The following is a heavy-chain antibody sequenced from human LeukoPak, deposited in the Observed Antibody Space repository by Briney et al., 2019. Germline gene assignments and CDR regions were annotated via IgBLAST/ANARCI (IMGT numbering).Heavy chain of an antibody. V-gene: IGHV4-39*01. J-gene: IGHJ5*02. CDR3: ARRVQKANWFDP. CDR2: IYYSGST. CDR1: GGSISSSSYY. Sequence: SETLSLTCTVSGGSISSSSYYWGWNRQPPGKGLEWIGSIYYSGSTYYNPSLKSRVTISVDTSTNQFSLKLSSVTAADTAVYYCARRVQKANWFDPWGQGTLVTVSS.